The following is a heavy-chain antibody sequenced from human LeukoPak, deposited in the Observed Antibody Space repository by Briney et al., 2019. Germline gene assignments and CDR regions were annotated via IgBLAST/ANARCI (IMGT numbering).Heavy chain of an antibody. CDR2: IYYSGST. CDR1: GGSISSHY. D-gene: IGHD5-18*01. Sequence: PSETLSLTCTVSGGSISSHYWSWIRQPPGKGLEWIGYIYYSGSTNYNPPLKSRVTISVDTSKNQFSLKLSSVTAADTAVYYCARGSATVSDYWGQGTLVTVSS. V-gene: IGHV4-59*11. J-gene: IGHJ4*02. CDR3: ARGSATVSDY.